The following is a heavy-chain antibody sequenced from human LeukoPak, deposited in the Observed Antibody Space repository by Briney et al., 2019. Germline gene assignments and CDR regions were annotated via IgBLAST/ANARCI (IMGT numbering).Heavy chain of an antibody. CDR3: ARDRYYYDSSGYRWFDP. V-gene: IGHV4-4*07. J-gene: IGHJ5*02. D-gene: IGHD3-22*01. CDR1: GGSISSYY. CDR2: IYTSGST. Sequence: PSETLSLTCTVSGGSISSYYWSWIRQPAGKGLGWIGRIYTSGSTNYNPSLKSRVTMSVDTSKNQFSLKLSSVTAADTAVYYCARDRYYYDSSGYRWFDPWGQGTLVTVSS.